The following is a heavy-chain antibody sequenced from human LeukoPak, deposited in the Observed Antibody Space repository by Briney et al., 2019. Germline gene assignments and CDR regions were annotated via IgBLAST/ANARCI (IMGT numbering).Heavy chain of an antibody. CDR3: SRVGYTYKTRAL. Sequence: GGSLRLSCAASGFIVSNNYMFWVRQAPGKGLEWVSAIYSDGRTYYADSVRGRFTISRDISKSTLYLQMSSLRAEDTAVYFCSRVGYTYKTRALWGQGTLVTVPS. CDR1: GFIVSNNY. J-gene: IGHJ4*02. D-gene: IGHD5-18*01. CDR2: IYSDGRT. V-gene: IGHV3-66*01.